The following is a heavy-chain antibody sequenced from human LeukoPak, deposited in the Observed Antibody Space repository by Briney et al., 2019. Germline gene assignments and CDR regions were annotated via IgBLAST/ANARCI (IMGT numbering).Heavy chain of an antibody. CDR1: GYTFTSYG. D-gene: IGHD3-10*01. CDR2: ISAYNGNT. Sequence: GASVKVSCKASGYTFTSYGISWVRQAPGQGLEWMGWISAYNGNTNYAQKLQGRVTMTTDTSTSTAYMELRSLRSDDTAVYYCARDSLLWFGESLEDVWGKGTTVTVSS. J-gene: IGHJ6*04. V-gene: IGHV1-18*01. CDR3: ARDSLLWFGESLEDV.